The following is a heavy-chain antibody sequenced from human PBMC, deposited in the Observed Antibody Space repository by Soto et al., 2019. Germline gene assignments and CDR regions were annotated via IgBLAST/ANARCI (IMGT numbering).Heavy chain of an antibody. D-gene: IGHD2-15*01. CDR1: GGSFSGYY. V-gene: IGHV4-34*01. J-gene: IGHJ4*02. Sequence: QVQLQQWGAGLLKPSETLSLTCAVYGGSFSGYYWSWIRQPPGKGLEWIGEINHSGSTNYNPSLKSRVTISVDTSKNQCSLKLSSVTAADTAVYYCARDIGRIYFDYWGQGPLVTVSS. CDR3: ARDIGRIYFDY. CDR2: INHSGST.